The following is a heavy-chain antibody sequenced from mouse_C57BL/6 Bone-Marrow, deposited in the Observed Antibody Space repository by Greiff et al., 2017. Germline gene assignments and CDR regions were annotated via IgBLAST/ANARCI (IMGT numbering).Heavy chain of an antibody. J-gene: IGHJ4*01. V-gene: IGHV1-18*01. D-gene: IGHD1-1*01. Sequence: EVQLQQSGPELVKPGASVKIPCKASGYTFTDYNMDWVKQSHGKSLEWIGDINPNNGGTIYNQKFKGKATLTVDKSSSTAYMELRSLTSEDTAVYYCARTEGVTTVVAPNYYAMDYWGQGTSVTVSS. CDR2: INPNNGGT. CDR3: ARTEGVTTVVAPNYYAMDY. CDR1: GYTFTDYN.